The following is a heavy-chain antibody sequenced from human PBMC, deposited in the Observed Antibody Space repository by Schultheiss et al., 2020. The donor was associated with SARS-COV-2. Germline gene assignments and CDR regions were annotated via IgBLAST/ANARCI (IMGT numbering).Heavy chain of an antibody. CDR1: GGTFSRYA. V-gene: IGHV1-69*13. CDR2: IIPIFGTA. Sequence: SVKVSCKASGGTFSRYAINWVRQAPGQGLEWMGGIIPIFGTANYAQKFQGRVTITADESTSTAYMELSSLRSEDTAVYYCASPVIVGATLGVRFAFDIWGQGTTVTVSS. D-gene: IGHD1-26*01. CDR3: ASPVIVGATLGVRFAFDI. J-gene: IGHJ3*02.